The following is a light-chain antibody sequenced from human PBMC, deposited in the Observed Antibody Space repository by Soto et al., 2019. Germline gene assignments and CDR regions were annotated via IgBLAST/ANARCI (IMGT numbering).Light chain of an antibody. CDR1: QTVSSY. V-gene: IGKV3-11*01. CDR3: QQRSNWPRA. Sequence: EIVLTQSPATLSLSPGERATLSCRASQTVSSYLLWYQQKPGQAPRLLIYDASNRASGTPARFSGSGSETDFTLTISSLEPEDFAVYYCQQRSNWPRAFGPGTKVDIK. J-gene: IGKJ3*01. CDR2: DAS.